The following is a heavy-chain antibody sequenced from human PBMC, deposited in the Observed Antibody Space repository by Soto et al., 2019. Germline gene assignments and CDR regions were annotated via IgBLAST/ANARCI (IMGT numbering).Heavy chain of an antibody. Sequence: QVQLVESGGGVVQPGRSLRLSCAASGFTLSTYGMHWVRQAPGKGLEWVAVMWYDGSNKYYADSVKGRFTMSRDNSKNTLYLQMTRLRAEDTAVYYCARLNRTVFVNYFDYWGQGTLVTVSS. CDR1: GFTLSTYG. D-gene: IGHD4-17*01. CDR3: ARLNRTVFVNYFDY. J-gene: IGHJ4*02. CDR2: MWYDGSNK. V-gene: IGHV3-33*01.